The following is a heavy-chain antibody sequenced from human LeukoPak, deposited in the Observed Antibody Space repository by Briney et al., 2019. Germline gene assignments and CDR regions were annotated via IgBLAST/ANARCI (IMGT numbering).Heavy chain of an antibody. V-gene: IGHV3-9*01. J-gene: IGHJ5*02. CDR1: GFTCDDYA. Sequence: GGSLRLSCAASGFTCDDYAMHWVRQAQGKGPEWVSGISWNSGSIGYADSVKGRFTISRDNAKNSLYLQMNSLRAEDTALYYCAKDIGYIVVVPAAYNWFDPWGQGTLVTVSS. CDR2: ISWNSGSI. CDR3: AKDIGYIVVVPAAYNWFDP. D-gene: IGHD2-2*01.